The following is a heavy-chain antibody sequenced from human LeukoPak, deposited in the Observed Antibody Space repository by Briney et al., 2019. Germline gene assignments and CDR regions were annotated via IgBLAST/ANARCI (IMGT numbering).Heavy chain of an antibody. CDR2: IYYSGST. CDR3: ASYNWNWSRAFDI. V-gene: IGHV4-59*01. Sequence: SETLSLTCTVSGGSISSYYWSWIRQPPGKGLEWIGYIYYSGSTNYNPPLKSRVTISVDTSKNQFSLKLSSVTAADTAVYYCASYNWNWSRAFDIWGQGTMVTVSS. D-gene: IGHD1-7*01. J-gene: IGHJ3*02. CDR1: GGSISSYY.